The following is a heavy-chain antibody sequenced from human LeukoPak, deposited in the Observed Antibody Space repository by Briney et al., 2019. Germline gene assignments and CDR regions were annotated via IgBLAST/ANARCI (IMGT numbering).Heavy chain of an antibody. J-gene: IGHJ4*02. Sequence: GGSLRLSCAASGFTFTNYWMSWVRQAPGKGLEWVSAIGGSDGSTYYADSVKGRFSISRDNSKNTLYLQMDSLRAEDTAVYYCAKMSVAGTNFDYWGQGTLVTVSS. CDR2: IGGSDGST. CDR3: AKMSVAGTNFDY. CDR1: GFTFTNYW. D-gene: IGHD6-19*01. V-gene: IGHV3-23*01.